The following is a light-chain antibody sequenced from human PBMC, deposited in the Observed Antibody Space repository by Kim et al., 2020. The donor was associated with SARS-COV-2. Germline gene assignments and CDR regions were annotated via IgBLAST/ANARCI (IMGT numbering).Light chain of an antibody. Sequence: DIQMTQSPSSLSATVGDRITITCRASQNIGKSLNWYQQKAGRAPNLLLYATSTLHSGVPSRFSGSGSETDFTLTINSLQPEDFATYFCQQSHSPPTTFGQGTKLEI. CDR2: ATS. V-gene: IGKV1-39*01. CDR1: QNIGKS. CDR3: QQSHSPPTT. J-gene: IGKJ2*01.